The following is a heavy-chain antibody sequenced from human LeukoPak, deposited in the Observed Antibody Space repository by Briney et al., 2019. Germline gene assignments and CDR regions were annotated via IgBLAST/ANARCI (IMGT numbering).Heavy chain of an antibody. J-gene: IGHJ4*02. CDR1: GFTFSSYA. V-gene: IGHV3-30-3*01. D-gene: IGHD3-10*01. CDR2: ISYDGSNK. Sequence: GGSLRLSCAASGFTFSSYAMHWVRQAPGKGLEWVAVISYDGSNKYYADSVKGRFTISRDNSKNTLYLQMNSLRAEDTAVYYCARDNGITMIRGVSGAFDYWGQGPLVTVSS. CDR3: ARDNGITMIRGVSGAFDY.